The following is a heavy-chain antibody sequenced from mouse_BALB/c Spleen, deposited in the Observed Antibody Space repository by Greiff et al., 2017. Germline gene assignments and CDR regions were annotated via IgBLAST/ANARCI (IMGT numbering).Heavy chain of an antibody. CDR1: GFSLTGYG. V-gene: IGHV2-6-7*01. CDR3: AREGDDGYYVGDY. CDR2: IWGDGST. D-gene: IGHD2-3*01. J-gene: IGHJ2*01. Sequence: VMLVESGPGLVAPSQSLSITCTVSGFSLTGYGVNWVRQPPGKGLEWLGMIWGDGSTDYNSALKSRLSISKDNSKSQVFLKMNSLQTDDTAMYYCAREGDDGYYVGDYWGQGTTLTVSS.